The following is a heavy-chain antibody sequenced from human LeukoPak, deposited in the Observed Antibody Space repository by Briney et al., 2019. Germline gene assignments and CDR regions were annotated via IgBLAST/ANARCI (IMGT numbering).Heavy chain of an antibody. J-gene: IGHJ5*02. D-gene: IGHD2-2*01. CDR1: GGSFSGYY. V-gene: IGHV4-34*01. CDR3: ARAVGYCSSTSCYYGRFFDP. CDR2: INHRGST. Sequence: SETLSLTCAVYGGSFSGYYWSWIRQPPGKGLEWIGEINHRGSTNYNPSLKSRVTISVDTSKNQFSLKLSPVTAADTAVYYCARAVGYCSSTSCYYGRFFDPWGQGTLVTVSS.